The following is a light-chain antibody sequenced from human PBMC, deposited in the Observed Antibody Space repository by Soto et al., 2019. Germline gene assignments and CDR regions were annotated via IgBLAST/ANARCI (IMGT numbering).Light chain of an antibody. CDR2: GKS. Sequence: VLTQPSSVSGAPGQRVTISCTGSSSNNGAGYDVHWYQQVPGTAPKLLIYGKSNRPSGVPDRFSGSKSGTSASLAITGLQAEDEADYYCQSYDSRLSGYVFGTGTKVTVL. CDR1: SSNNGAGYD. CDR3: QSYDSRLSGYV. J-gene: IGLJ1*01. V-gene: IGLV1-40*01.